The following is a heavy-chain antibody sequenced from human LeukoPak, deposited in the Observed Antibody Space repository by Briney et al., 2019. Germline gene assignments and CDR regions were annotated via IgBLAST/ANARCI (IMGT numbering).Heavy chain of an antibody. V-gene: IGHV1-69*05. CDR3: AREAGYYSGSYHLDY. D-gene: IGHD1-26*01. Sequence: SVKVSCKASGGTFSSYAISWVRQAPGQGLEWMGRIIPIFGTANYAQKFQGRVTITTDESTSTAYMELSSLRSEDTAVYYCAREAGYYSGSYHLDYWGQGTLVTVSS. CDR1: GGTFSSYA. J-gene: IGHJ4*02. CDR2: IIPIFGTA.